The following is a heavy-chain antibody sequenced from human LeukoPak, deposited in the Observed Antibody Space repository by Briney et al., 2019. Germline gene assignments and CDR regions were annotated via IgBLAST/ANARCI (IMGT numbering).Heavy chain of an antibody. CDR1: GYTFTGYY. Sequence: ASVKVSCKASGYTFTGYYMHWVRQAPGQGLEWMGWMNPNSGNTGYAQKFQGRVTMTRNTSISTAYMELSSLRSEDTAVYYCARGESGYYDFLKWGQGTLVTVSS. D-gene: IGHD3-3*01. CDR3: ARGESGYYDFLK. J-gene: IGHJ4*02. CDR2: MNPNSGNT. V-gene: IGHV1-8*02.